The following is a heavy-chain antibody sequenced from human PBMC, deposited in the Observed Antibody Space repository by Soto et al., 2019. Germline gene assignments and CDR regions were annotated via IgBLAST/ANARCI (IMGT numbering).Heavy chain of an antibody. D-gene: IGHD3-22*01. J-gene: IGHJ3*02. CDR3: ASGQYYDSSGYYNYAFDI. Sequence: QVQLQESGPGLVKPSETLSLTCTVSGVSLSSYYWSWIRQPPGKGLEWIGYIFYTGVTNYNPSLEGRVTISVDTSNNQFSLKLSSVTAADTAVYYCASGQYYDSSGYYNYAFDIWAKGQWSPSLQ. V-gene: IGHV4-59*01. CDR2: IFYTGVT. CDR1: GVSLSSYY.